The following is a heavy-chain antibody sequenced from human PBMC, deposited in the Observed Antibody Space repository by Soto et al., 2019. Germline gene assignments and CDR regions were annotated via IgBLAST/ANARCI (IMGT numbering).Heavy chain of an antibody. V-gene: IGHV4-28*01. CDR2: IYYSGTT. CDR1: GYSISSSNW. J-gene: IGHJ4*02. Sequence: QVQLQESGPGLVKPSDTLSLTCAVSGYSISSSNWWGWIRQPPGKGLEWIGYIYYSGTTYYNPSLKGRVTMSVATAKNQFSLKLTSVTAVDTAVYYCARREIQGPIDYWGQGTLVTVSS. D-gene: IGHD1-26*01. CDR3: ARREIQGPIDY.